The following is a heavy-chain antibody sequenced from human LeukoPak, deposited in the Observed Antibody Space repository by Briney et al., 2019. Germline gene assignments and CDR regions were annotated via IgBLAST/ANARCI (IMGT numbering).Heavy chain of an antibody. V-gene: IGHV4-34*01. D-gene: IGHD5-18*01. CDR1: SGSFSGYS. CDR3: ARNHTGYFGP. Sequence: SETLSLTCAVYSGSFSGYSWSWIRQPPGKGLEWIGEINHSGSTNYSPSLKSRVTISVDTSSSQFSLSLSSVTAADTAVYYCARNHTGYFGPWGQGTLVTVSS. J-gene: IGHJ5*02. CDR2: INHSGST.